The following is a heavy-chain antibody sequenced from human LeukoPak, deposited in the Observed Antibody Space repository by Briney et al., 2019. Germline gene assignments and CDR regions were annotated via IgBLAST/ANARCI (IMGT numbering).Heavy chain of an antibody. Sequence: GASVKLSCTAAGYTCTSYAMHWVRQAPGQRQGWMGWIDVGNGDTKYSKKSQGRVATTRDTTASTDYMELSSLRPEDTAVYYCARVQSAYCSSSGCYGGYFDYWGQGTLVTVSS. J-gene: IGHJ4*02. CDR2: IDVGNGDT. D-gene: IGHD2-2*01. CDR1: GYTCTSYA. CDR3: ARVQSAYCSSSGCYGGYFDY. V-gene: IGHV1-3*01.